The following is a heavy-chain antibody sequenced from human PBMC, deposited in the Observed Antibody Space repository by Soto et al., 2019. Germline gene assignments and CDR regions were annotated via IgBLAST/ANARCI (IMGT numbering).Heavy chain of an antibody. D-gene: IGHD3-22*01. J-gene: IGHJ4*02. Sequence: GGSLRLSCAASGFTYSTYTMHWVRQAPGKGLEWVAVISYDGNNKFYADSVKGRFTISRDNSKNTLYLQMNSLRAEDTAVYYCATEKHYFDTGGYYYWGQGTLVTVSS. CDR1: GFTYSTYT. CDR2: ISYDGNNK. CDR3: ATEKHYFDTGGYYY. V-gene: IGHV3-30-3*01.